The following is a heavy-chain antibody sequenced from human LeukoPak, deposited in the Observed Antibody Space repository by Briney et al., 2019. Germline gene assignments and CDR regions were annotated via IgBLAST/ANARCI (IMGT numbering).Heavy chain of an antibody. CDR2: VYAGGIT. Sequence: PGGSLRLSCAASGFTVSSNSMVWVRQAPGKGLAWVAVVYAGGITSYADSVKGRFIISRDDSKDTLYLQMNSLRAEDTGVYYCAKEKGFYFDYWGQGTLVTVSS. V-gene: IGHV3-66*01. CDR1: GFTVSSNS. J-gene: IGHJ4*02. CDR3: AKEKGFYFDY.